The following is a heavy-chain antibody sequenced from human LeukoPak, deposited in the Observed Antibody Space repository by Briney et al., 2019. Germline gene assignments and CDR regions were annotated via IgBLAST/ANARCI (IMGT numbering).Heavy chain of an antibody. Sequence: PGGSLRLSCAASGFTFSSYVMYWVRQAPGKGLVWVSRINSDGSSTTYADSVKGRFTISRDNAKNTLHLQMNSLRVEDTAVYYCVRGYTIGPGGYWAQGTLVTVSS. V-gene: IGHV3-74*03. CDR2: INSDGSST. J-gene: IGHJ4*02. D-gene: IGHD3-16*02. CDR1: GFTFSSYV. CDR3: VRGYTIGPGGY.